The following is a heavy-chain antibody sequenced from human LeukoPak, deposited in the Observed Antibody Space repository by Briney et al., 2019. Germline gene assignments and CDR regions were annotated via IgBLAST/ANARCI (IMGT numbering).Heavy chain of an antibody. CDR2: IYRGGTI. Sequence: SETLSLTCTVSGGSIRRSSYFWGWIRQPPGKGLEWIGYIYRGGTINYNPSVKSRVTMSLDTSKNQISLMLNSVTAADTAIYYCARHWLEAAKKYSYWFDPWGQGTLVTVSS. CDR3: ARHWLEAAKKYSYWFDP. V-gene: IGHV4-61*05. J-gene: IGHJ5*02. D-gene: IGHD6-13*01. CDR1: GGSIRRSSYF.